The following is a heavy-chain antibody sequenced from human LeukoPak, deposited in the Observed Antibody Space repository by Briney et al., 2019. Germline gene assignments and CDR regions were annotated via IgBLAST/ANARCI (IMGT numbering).Heavy chain of an antibody. CDR1: GGSISSGDYY. CDR3: VRLPGGRDWYFEL. V-gene: IGHV4-30-4*02. D-gene: IGHD3-10*01. CDR2: IYYSGST. J-gene: IGHJ2*01. Sequence: SETLSLTCTVSGGSISSGDYYWSWIRQPPGKGLEWIGYIYYSGSTYYNPSLKSRVTISVDTSKNQFSLKVNSMTAADTAVYFCVRLPGGRDWYFELWGRGTLVTVSS.